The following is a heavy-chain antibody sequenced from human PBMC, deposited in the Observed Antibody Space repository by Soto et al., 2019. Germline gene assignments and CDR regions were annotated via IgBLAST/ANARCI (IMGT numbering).Heavy chain of an antibody. CDR1: GFTFSSYG. J-gene: IGHJ5*02. D-gene: IGHD3-3*01. V-gene: IGHV3-30*18. Sequence: GSLRLSCAASGFTFSSYGMHWVRQAPGKGLEWVAVISYDGSNKYYADSVKGRFTISRDNSKNTLYLQMNSLRAEDTAVYYCAKDPNPRITIFGVVIMGSQNWFDPWGQGTLVTVSS. CDR2: ISYDGSNK. CDR3: AKDPNPRITIFGVVIMGSQNWFDP.